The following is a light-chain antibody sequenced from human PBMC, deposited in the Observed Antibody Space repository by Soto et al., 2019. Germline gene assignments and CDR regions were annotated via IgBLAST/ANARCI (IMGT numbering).Light chain of an antibody. CDR3: QQYNDWWT. J-gene: IGKJ1*01. Sequence: EIVMTQSPATLSVSPGERATLSCRASQRVRNNLAWYHQKPGQAPRLLIFGASTRATGIPARFSGSGSGTEFTLTISSLQSEDFAVYYCQQYNDWWTFGQGTKVEIK. V-gene: IGKV3-15*01. CDR2: GAS. CDR1: QRVRNN.